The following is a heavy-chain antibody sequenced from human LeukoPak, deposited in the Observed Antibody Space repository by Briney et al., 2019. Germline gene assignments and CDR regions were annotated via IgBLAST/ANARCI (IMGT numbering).Heavy chain of an antibody. CDR3: AVTGYFYGVDV. CDR1: GVSISRTIYY. CDR2: MSYSGST. V-gene: IGHV4-39*01. D-gene: IGHD2-21*02. Sequence: SETLPHTCSVSGVSISRTIYYWAWTRQPPGKGLEWIGSMSYSGSTYYNPSLKRRVTISVDTSKNQFSLKVSSVTAADTAVYYCAVTGYFYGVDVWGEETTATVSA. J-gene: IGHJ6*04.